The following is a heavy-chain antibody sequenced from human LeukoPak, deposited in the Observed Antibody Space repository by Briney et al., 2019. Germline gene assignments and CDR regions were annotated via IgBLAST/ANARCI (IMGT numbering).Heavy chain of an antibody. D-gene: IGHD6-13*01. V-gene: IGHV1-2*02. CDR2: INPNSGGT. Sequence: GASVKASCKASGYTFTGYYMHWVRQAPGQGLEWMGWINPNSGGTNYAQKFQGRVTMTRDTSISTAYMELSRLRSDDTAVYYCARDWQQLTYYFDYWGQGTLVTVSS. CDR3: ARDWQQLTYYFDY. J-gene: IGHJ4*02. CDR1: GYTFTGYY.